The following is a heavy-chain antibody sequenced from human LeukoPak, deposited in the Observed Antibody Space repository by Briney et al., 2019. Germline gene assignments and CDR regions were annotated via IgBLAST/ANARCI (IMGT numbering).Heavy chain of an antibody. D-gene: IGHD2-2*01. J-gene: IGHJ6*03. CDR2: IIPIFGTA. CDR1: GGTFSSYA. CDR3: ASEIYCSSTSCQKYYYYYMDV. Sequence: SVKVSCKASGGTFSSYAISWVRQAPGQGLEWMGGIIPIFGTANYAQKFQGRVTITADESTSTAYMELSSLRSEDTAVYYCASEIYCSSTSCQKYYYYYMDVWGKGTTVTVSS. V-gene: IGHV1-69*13.